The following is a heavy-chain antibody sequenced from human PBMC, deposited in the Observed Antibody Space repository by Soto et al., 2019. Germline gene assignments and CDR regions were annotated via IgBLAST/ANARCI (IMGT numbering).Heavy chain of an antibody. CDR3: ARHAYCSGGSCFPPPDY. Sequence: SETLSLTCTVPGGSISSSNYYWGWIRQPPGRGLEWIAGFSYGRSTYYNPSLKSRVTISVDTSRNQFSLKLSSVTAADTAVYYCARHAYCSGGSCFPPPDYWGQGTVVTVSS. CDR2: FSYGRST. J-gene: IGHJ4*02. CDR1: GGSISSSNYY. V-gene: IGHV4-39*01. D-gene: IGHD2-15*01.